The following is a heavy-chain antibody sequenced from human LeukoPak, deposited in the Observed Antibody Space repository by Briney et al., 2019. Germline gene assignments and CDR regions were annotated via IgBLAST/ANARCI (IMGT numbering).Heavy chain of an antibody. CDR2: ISGSGGST. CDR3: ARDGDYGTGSYYRGCIDS. D-gene: IGHD3-10*01. J-gene: IGHJ4*02. CDR1: GFTFSSYA. Sequence: GGSLRLSCAASGFTFSSYAMSWVRQAPGKGLEWVSAISGSGGSTYYADSVKGRFTISRDNAKNSLYLQMNSLRAEDTAVYYCARDGDYGTGSYYRGCIDSWGQGTPVTVSP. V-gene: IGHV3-23*01.